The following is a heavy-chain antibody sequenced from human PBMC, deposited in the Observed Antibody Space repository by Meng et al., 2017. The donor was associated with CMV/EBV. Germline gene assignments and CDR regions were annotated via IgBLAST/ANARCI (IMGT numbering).Heavy chain of an antibody. CDR2: ISYDGSNK. J-gene: IGHJ3*02. CDR1: GFTFSSYA. V-gene: IGHV3-30-3*01. D-gene: IGHD1-26*01. Sequence: GESLKISCAASGFTFSSYAMHWVRQAPGKGLEWVAVISYDGSNKYYADSVKGRFTISRDNSKNTLYLQMNSLRSEDTAVYYCARVGSGSQAGFIFHAFDIWGQGTMVTVSS. CDR3: ARVGSGSQAGFIFHAFDI.